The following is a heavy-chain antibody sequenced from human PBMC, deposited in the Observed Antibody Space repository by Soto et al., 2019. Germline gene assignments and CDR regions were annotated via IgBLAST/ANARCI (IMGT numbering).Heavy chain of an antibody. Sequence: DVQLVESGGGLIQPGESLRLSCAAFGLTVSGKKYVAWVRQAPGKGLEWVSALYDVDGSFYADSVKGRFTTSSDSSKTTVYLQMNGLRPDDTAVYYCATWNEREHAYDVWGQGTTVNVSS. CDR1: GLTVSGKKY. V-gene: IGHV3-53*01. CDR2: LYDVDGS. D-gene: IGHD1-1*01. CDR3: ATWNEREHAYDV. J-gene: IGHJ3*01.